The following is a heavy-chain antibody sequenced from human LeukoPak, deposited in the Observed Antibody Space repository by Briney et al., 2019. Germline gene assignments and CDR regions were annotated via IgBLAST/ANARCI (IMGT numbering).Heavy chain of an antibody. CDR2: INEDGSTT. CDR1: GFTFSSNW. D-gene: IGHD1-26*01. Sequence: GGSLRLSCAASGFTFSSNWMHWVRQAPGKGLVWVSRINEDGSTTNYADSVKGRSTIFRDNAKNTLYLQMNSLRAEDTAVYYCVRDLGGGSGHWGQGTLVTVSS. J-gene: IGHJ4*02. V-gene: IGHV3-74*01. CDR3: VRDLGGGSGH.